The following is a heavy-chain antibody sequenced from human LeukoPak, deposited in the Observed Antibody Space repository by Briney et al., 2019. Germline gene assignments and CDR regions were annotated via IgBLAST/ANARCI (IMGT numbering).Heavy chain of an antibody. CDR3: ARAGGSSGWYSFGY. CDR1: GFTFSSYD. Sequence: GGSLRLSCAASGFTFSSYDMHWVRQVPGKGLEWVSAIGTAGNTYYPDSMKGRFTISRENAKNSLHLQMNSLRAGDTAVYYCARAGGSSGWYSFGYWGQGTLVSVSS. CDR2: IGTAGNT. J-gene: IGHJ4*02. V-gene: IGHV3-13*04. D-gene: IGHD6-13*01.